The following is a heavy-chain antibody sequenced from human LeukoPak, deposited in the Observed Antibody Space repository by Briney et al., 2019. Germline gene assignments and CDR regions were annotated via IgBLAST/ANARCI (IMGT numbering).Heavy chain of an antibody. Sequence: GGSLRLSCAASGFTFSSYSMNWVRQAPGKGLEWVSSISSSSRYIYYEDSVKGRFTNSRDNANNSLYLQMNSLRAEDTAVYYCASYGDYNDAFDIWGQGTMVTVSS. CDR2: ISSSSRYI. CDR1: GFTFSSYS. D-gene: IGHD4-17*01. V-gene: IGHV3-21*01. J-gene: IGHJ3*02. CDR3: ASYGDYNDAFDI.